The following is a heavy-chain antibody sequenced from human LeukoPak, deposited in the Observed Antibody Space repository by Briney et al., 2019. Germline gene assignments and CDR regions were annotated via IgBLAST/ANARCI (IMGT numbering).Heavy chain of an antibody. D-gene: IGHD4-17*01. J-gene: IGHJ5*02. V-gene: IGHV1-8*01. Sequence: EWMGWMNPNTGNTGYARKFQGRVTMTRDTSTSTAYMELRNLRSEDTAVYFCARSRYGDYSPWGQGTLVIVSS. CDR3: ARSRYGDYSP. CDR2: MNPNTGNT.